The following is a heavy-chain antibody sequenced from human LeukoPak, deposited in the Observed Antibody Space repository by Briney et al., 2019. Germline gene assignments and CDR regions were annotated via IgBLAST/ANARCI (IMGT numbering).Heavy chain of an antibody. V-gene: IGHV1-18*01. CDR3: ARVGGISSHKWYLDL. Sequence: ASVKVACKASGDTFTSYDINWVRQAPGQGLEYMGWISVYNGHTKYTQKLQGRVTMTTDTSTSIVYMELRSLRSDDTAVYYCARVGGISSHKWYLDLWGRGTLVTVSS. CDR2: ISVYNGHT. D-gene: IGHD4-23*01. J-gene: IGHJ2*01. CDR1: GDTFTSYD.